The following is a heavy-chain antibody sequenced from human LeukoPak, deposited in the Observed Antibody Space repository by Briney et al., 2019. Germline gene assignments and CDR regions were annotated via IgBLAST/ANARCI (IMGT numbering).Heavy chain of an antibody. D-gene: IGHD6-13*01. CDR3: ARQYSWYYFDY. J-gene: IGHJ4*02. V-gene: IGHV4-34*01. CDR2: INQSGST. Sequence: SETLSLTCAVYGGSFSAYYWSWIRQPPGKGLEWIGEINQSGSTNYNPSLMSRLTISVDTSKNQFSLKLSSVTAADTAVYYCARQYSWYYFDYWGQGTLVTVSS. CDR1: GGSFSAYY.